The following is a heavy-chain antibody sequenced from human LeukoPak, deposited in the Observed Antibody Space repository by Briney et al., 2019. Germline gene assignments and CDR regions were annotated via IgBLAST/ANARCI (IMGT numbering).Heavy chain of an antibody. CDR1: GYTLTELS. CDR2: FDPEDGET. V-gene: IGHV1-24*01. CDR3: ATDLSFLGFPGY. J-gene: IGHJ4*02. D-gene: IGHD2-21*01. Sequence: ASVKASCKVSGYTLTELSMHWVRQAPGKGLEWMGGFDPEDGETIYAQKFQGRVTMTEDTSTDTAYMELSSLRSEDTAVYYCATDLSFLGFPGYWGQGTLVTVSS.